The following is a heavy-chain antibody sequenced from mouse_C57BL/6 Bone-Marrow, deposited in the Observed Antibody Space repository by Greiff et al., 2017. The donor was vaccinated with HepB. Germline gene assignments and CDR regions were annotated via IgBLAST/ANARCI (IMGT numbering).Heavy chain of an antibody. CDR1: GYTFTSYD. Sequence: QVQLQQSGPELVKPGASVKLSCKASGYTFTSYDINWVKQRPGQGLEWIGWIYPRDGSTKYNEKFKGKATLTVDTSSSTAYMELHILTSEDSAVYVCAIWDYGSSIYWYFDVWGTGTTVTVSS. CDR2: IYPRDGST. D-gene: IGHD1-1*01. J-gene: IGHJ1*03. V-gene: IGHV1-85*01. CDR3: AIWDYGSSIYWYFDV.